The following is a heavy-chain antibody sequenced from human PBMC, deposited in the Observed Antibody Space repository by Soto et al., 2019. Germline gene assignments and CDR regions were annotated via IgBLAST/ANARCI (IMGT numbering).Heavy chain of an antibody. CDR1: GFTFSSYG. D-gene: IGHD4-17*01. Sequence: QVQLVESGGGVVQPGRSLRLSCAASGFTFSSYGMHWVRQAPGKGLEWVAVIWYDGSNKYYADSVKGRFTISRDNSKNTLYLQMNSLRAEDTAVYYCARDPTTVTTASGMDVWGQGTTVTVSS. J-gene: IGHJ6*02. V-gene: IGHV3-33*01. CDR2: IWYDGSNK. CDR3: ARDPTTVTTASGMDV.